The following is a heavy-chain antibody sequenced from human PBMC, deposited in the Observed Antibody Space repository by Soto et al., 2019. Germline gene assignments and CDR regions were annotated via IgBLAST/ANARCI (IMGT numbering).Heavy chain of an antibody. CDR3: ARVRGYYDSSGESFYYYYYYMDV. CDR2: INHSGST. Sequence: SETLSLTCAAYGGSFSGYYWSWIRQPPGKGLEWIGEINHSGSTNYNPSLKSRVTISSDTSKNQFSLRVSSVTTADTAVYYGARVRGYYDSSGESFYYYYYYMDVWGKGTTVTVSS. V-gene: IGHV4-34*01. D-gene: IGHD3-22*01. CDR1: GGSFSGYY. J-gene: IGHJ6*03.